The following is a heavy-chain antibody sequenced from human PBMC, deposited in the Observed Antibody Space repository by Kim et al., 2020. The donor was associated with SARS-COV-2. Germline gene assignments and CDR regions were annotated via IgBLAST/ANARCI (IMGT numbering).Heavy chain of an antibody. J-gene: IGHJ6*02. CDR2: ISAYNGNT. V-gene: IGHV1-18*01. Sequence: ASVKVSCKASGYTFTSYGISWVRQAPGQGLEWMGWISAYNGNTNYAQKLQGRVTMTTDTSTSTAYMELRSLRSDDTAVYYCARRAGYGDYSVVEGPDYYYGMDVWGQGTTVTVSS. D-gene: IGHD4-17*01. CDR3: ARRAGYGDYSVVEGPDYYYGMDV. CDR1: GYTFTSYG.